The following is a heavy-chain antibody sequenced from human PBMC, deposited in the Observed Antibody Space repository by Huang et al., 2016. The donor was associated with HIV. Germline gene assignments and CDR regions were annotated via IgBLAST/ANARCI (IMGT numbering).Heavy chain of an antibody. V-gene: IGHV4-39*02. CDR2: IDYSGTT. CDR3: ARTGVAVSDDPEYFQH. D-gene: IGHD3-3*01. CDR1: GDSFNSNTFY. Sequence: LQESGPGLVGPSETLSLTCAVSGDSFNSNTFYWGWIRRPPGKALEWIGSIDYSGTTYDNPALKRRARIAVDASKNRIFLHLRSWTAADTGVYYCARTGVAVSDDPEYFQHWGQGALVTIS. J-gene: IGHJ1*01.